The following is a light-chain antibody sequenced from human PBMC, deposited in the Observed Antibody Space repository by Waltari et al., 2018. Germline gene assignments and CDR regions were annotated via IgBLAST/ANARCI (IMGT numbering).Light chain of an antibody. V-gene: IGLV1-44*01. CDR1: YSNIGSNT. CDR3: AAWDDSLSGSYV. Sequence: QSVLPQPPSASGTPGQRVTISCSGSYSNIGSNTVNWYQQLPGTAPTLLIYNNNLRPSGVPARFSGSKSGTSASLAITGLQSEDEADYYCAAWDDSLSGSYVFGTGTKVTVL. CDR2: NNN. J-gene: IGLJ1*01.